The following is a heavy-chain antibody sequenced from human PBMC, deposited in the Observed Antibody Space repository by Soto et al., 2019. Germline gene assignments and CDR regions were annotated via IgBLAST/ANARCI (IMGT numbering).Heavy chain of an antibody. J-gene: IGHJ6*02. Sequence: QVQLVQSGAEVKKPGSSVKVSCKASGGTFSSYAISWVRQAPGQGLEWMGGIIPIFGTANYAQKFQGRVTITADESKSTAYMELSSLRSEDTAVYYCAREGGSGSYRYYGMDVWGQGTTVTVSS. CDR2: IIPIFGTA. CDR1: GGTFSSYA. CDR3: AREGGSGSYRYYGMDV. D-gene: IGHD3-10*01. V-gene: IGHV1-69*12.